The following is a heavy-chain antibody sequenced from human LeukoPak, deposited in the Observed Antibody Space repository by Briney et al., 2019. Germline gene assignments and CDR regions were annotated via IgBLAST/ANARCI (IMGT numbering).Heavy chain of an antibody. CDR3: ARDRYDAFYI. V-gene: IGHV1-2*02. D-gene: IGHD1-1*01. Sequence: ASVKVSCKASGYTFTGYYVHWVRQAPGQGLEWMGWINPNSGGTNYAQKFQGRVTMTRDTSISTAYMELSRLRSDDTAVYYCARDRYDAFYIWGQGTMVTVSS. CDR1: GYTFTGYY. CDR2: INPNSGGT. J-gene: IGHJ3*02.